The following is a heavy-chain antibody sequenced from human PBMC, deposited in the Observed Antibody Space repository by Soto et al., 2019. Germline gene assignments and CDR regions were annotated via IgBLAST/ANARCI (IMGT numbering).Heavy chain of an antibody. Sequence: QVQLVESGGGVVQPGRSLRLSCAASGFTFSSYGMHWVRQAPGKGLEWVAVISYDGSNKYYADSVKGRFTISRDNSKNTLYLQMNSLRAEDTAVYYCAKVEVGATPDAFDIWGQGTMVTVS. D-gene: IGHD1-26*01. V-gene: IGHV3-30*18. CDR3: AKVEVGATPDAFDI. CDR2: ISYDGSNK. CDR1: GFTFSSYG. J-gene: IGHJ3*02.